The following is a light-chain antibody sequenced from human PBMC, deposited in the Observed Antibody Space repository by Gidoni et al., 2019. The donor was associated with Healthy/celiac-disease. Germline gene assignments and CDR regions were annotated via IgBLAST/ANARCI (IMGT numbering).Light chain of an antibody. Sequence: IVLTPSPATLSVSPGDRATLSCRASQSVSSHLAWYQQKPGQAPRLLIYGASTRAPGIPARFSGGGSGTEFTLTISSLQSEDYAVYYCQQYNNWLRGTTFGPGTKVDIK. CDR3: QQYNNWLRGTT. V-gene: IGKV3-15*01. CDR2: GAS. CDR1: QSVSSH. J-gene: IGKJ3*01.